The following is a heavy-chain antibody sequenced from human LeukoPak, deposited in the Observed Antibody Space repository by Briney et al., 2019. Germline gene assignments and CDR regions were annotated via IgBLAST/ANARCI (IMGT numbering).Heavy chain of an antibody. Sequence: PSETLSLTCTVSGGSIRSSNYYWGWIRQPPGKGLEWIGNIYYSGSTYYNPSLKSRVTISVDTSKNQFSLKLSSVTAADTAVYYCARRRIFGVVICFDPWGQGTLVTVSS. D-gene: IGHD3-3*02. CDR1: GGSIRSSNYY. CDR2: IYYSGST. V-gene: IGHV4-39*01. J-gene: IGHJ5*02. CDR3: ARRRIFGVVICFDP.